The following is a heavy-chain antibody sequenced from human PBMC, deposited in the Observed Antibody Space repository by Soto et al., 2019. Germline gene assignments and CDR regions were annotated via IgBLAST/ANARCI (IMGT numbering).Heavy chain of an antibody. J-gene: IGHJ6*03. D-gene: IGHD3-10*01. Sequence: GESLKISCAASGFTVSSNYMSWVRQAPGKGLEWVSVIYSGGSTYYADSVKGRFTISRDNSKNTLYLQMNSLRAEDTAVYYCARDIGAWSAPYYYYYMDVWGKGTTVTVSS. V-gene: IGHV3-66*01. CDR2: IYSGGST. CDR3: ARDIGAWSAPYYYYYMDV. CDR1: GFTVSSNY.